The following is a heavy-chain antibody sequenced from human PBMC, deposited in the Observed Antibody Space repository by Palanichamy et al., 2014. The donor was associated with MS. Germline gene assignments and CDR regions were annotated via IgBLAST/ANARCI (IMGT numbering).Heavy chain of an antibody. CDR1: GFILSSYV. J-gene: IGHJ6*02. D-gene: IGHD6-19*01. V-gene: IGHV3-33*01. Sequence: QEQLVEVWGRAWVQPGRSLRLSCAASGFILSSYVMHWVRQAPGKGLEWVAVIWYDESNKYYAESVKGRFTISRDKSKSTLYLQMNSLRAEDTAVYYCAREVISGSGWTYGMDVWGQGTAVTVSS. CDR2: IWYDESNK. CDR3: AREVISGSGWTYGMDV.